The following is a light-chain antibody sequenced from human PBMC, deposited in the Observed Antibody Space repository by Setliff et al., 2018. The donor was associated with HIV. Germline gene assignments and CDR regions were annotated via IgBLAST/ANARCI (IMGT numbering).Light chain of an antibody. Sequence: QSVLTQPASVSGSPGQSITISCTGSRTDIGNYESVSWYQQHPGEVPTRIIYDVSKRPSGVSNRFSGSKSGNTASLTISGLQAEDEADYYCCSYAGSSTFPYVFGTGTKVTVL. CDR1: RTDIGNYES. CDR2: DVS. CDR3: CSYAGSSTFPYV. V-gene: IGLV2-23*02. J-gene: IGLJ1*01.